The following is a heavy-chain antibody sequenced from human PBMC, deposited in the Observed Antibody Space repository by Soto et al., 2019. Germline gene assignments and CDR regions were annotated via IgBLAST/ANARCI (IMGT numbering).Heavy chain of an antibody. J-gene: IGHJ6*02. CDR3: AREKYSSGWNYYYYGMDV. CDR2: INHSGST. Sequence: PSETLSLTCAVYGGSFSGYYWSWIRQPPGRGLEWIGEINHSGSTNYNPSLKSRVTISVDTSKNQFSLKLSSVTAADTAVYYCAREKYSSGWNYYYYGMDVWGQGTTVTVSS. CDR1: GGSFSGYY. V-gene: IGHV4-34*01. D-gene: IGHD6-19*01.